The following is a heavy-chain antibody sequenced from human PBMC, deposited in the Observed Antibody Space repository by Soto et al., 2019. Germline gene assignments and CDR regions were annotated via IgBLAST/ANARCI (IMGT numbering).Heavy chain of an antibody. CDR2: IIPIFGSI. CDR1: GGTLSTYG. Sequence: QVQLVQSGAEVQKPGSSVKVSCKASGGTLSTYGITWVRQASGQGLEWMGGIIPIFGSINFAQKFRGRLTITSDKSTSTVYMELNSLTSEDTAVYYCASRERLDAFDVWGQGTMVTVSS. J-gene: IGHJ3*01. CDR3: ASRERLDAFDV. V-gene: IGHV1-69*06. D-gene: IGHD1-26*01.